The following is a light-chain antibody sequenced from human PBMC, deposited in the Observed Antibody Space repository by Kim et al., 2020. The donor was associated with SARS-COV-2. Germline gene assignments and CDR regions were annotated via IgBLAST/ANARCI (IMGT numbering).Light chain of an antibody. CDR2: DAS. V-gene: IGKV3-11*01. CDR1: QSVSSY. J-gene: IGKJ4*01. Sequence: EIVLTQSPATLSLSPGERATLSCRASQSVSSYLAWYQQKPGQAPRLLIYDASNRATGIPARFSGSGSGTDFTLTISSLEPEDFAVYYCQQRSARVTFGGGTKVEI. CDR3: QQRSARVT.